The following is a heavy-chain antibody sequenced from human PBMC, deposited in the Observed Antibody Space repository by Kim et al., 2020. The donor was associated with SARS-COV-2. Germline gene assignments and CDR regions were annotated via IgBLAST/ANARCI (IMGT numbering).Heavy chain of an antibody. Sequence: GGSLRLSCAASGFTFSSYAMHWVRQAPGKGLEWVAIISYDGSNKYYADSVKGRFTISRDNSKNTLYLQMNSLRAEDTAVYYCARMVTAAGSMDVWGQGTTVTVSS. CDR2: ISYDGSNK. J-gene: IGHJ6*02. D-gene: IGHD6-13*01. CDR1: GFTFSSYA. V-gene: IGHV3-30*04. CDR3: ARMVTAAGSMDV.